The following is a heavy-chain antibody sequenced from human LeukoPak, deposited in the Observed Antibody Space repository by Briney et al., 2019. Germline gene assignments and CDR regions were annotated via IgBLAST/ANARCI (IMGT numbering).Heavy chain of an antibody. V-gene: IGHV1-8*01. CDR1: GYTFSSHD. CDR3: AKAVKYSYGSGSSYYFDY. Sequence: GASVKVSCKASGYTFSSHDVNWVRQATGQGLEWMGWMNPNSGNTGYAQKLQGRVTMTRNTSISTAYMELTSLTSEDSAVYYCAKAVKYSYGSGSSYYFDYWGQGALVTVSS. CDR2: MNPNSGNT. D-gene: IGHD3-10*01. J-gene: IGHJ4*02.